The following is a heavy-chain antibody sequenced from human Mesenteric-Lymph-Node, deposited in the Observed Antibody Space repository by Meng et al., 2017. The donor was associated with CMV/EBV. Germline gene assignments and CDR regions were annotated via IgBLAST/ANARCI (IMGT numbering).Heavy chain of an antibody. V-gene: IGHV2-70D*14. CDR1: GFSLSTHGMR. D-gene: IGHD3-9*01. CDR2: IDWDDDK. CDR3: ARAQPDARDWYMFDF. J-gene: IGHJ4*02. Sequence: SGPTLVKPTQTLTLTCTFSGFSLSTHGMRVAWIRQPPGKALEWLARIDWDDDKFYNKSLKTRLTVSKGTSNSQVVLTMTNMDAVDTATYYCARAQPDARDWYMFDFWGQGTLVTVSS.